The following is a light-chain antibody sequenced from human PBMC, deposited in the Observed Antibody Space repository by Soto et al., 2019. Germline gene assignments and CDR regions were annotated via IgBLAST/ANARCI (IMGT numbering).Light chain of an antibody. CDR1: SSDVGSYNL. J-gene: IGLJ1*01. Sequence: SVLTQPASVSGSPGQSITLSCTGTSSDVGSYNLVSWYQQHPGKAPKLMIYEGSKRPSGVSNRFSGSKSGNTASLTISGLRAEDEADYYCCSFAGSNTFVFGTGTKVTVL. V-gene: IGLV2-23*03. CDR3: CSFAGSNTFV. CDR2: EGS.